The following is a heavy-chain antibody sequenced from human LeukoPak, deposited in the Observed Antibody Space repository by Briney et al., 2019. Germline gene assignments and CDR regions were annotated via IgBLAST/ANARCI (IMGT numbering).Heavy chain of an antibody. J-gene: IGHJ4*02. CDR1: GLTFSSYA. V-gene: IGHV3-23*01. D-gene: IGHD5-24*01. CDR3: AKGLSYGYNSGY. CDR2: ISGSGGST. Sequence: PGGSLRLSCAASGLTFSSYAMSWVRQAPGKGLEWVSAISGSGGSTYYADSVKGRFTISRDNSKNTLYLQMNSLRAEDTAVYYCAKGLSYGYNSGYWGQGTLVTVSS.